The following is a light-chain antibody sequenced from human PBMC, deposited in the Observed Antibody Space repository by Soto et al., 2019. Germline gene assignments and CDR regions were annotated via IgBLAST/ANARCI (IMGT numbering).Light chain of an antibody. V-gene: IGLV2-14*03. CDR2: DVS. J-gene: IGLJ3*02. CDR1: SSNIGSYNF. CDR3: SAYGASITL. Sequence: QSALTQPASLSGSPGQSITISCTGSSSNIGSYNFVSWYQQNPGKAPKLVIFDVSYRPSGISDRFSGSRSGNTASLTISGPQPEDEAYYYCSAYGASITLFGGGTKLTVL.